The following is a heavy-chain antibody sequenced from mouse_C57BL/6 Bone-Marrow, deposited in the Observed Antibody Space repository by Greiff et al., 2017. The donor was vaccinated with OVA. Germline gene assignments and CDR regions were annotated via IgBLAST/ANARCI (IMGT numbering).Heavy chain of an antibody. CDR1: GYTFTDYY. Sequence: VQLQQSGPVLVKPGASVKMSCKASGYTFTDYYMNWVKQSHGKSLEWFGVINPYNGGTSYNQKFKGKATLTVDKSSSTAYMELNSLTSEDSAVYYCARYYDYDWFAYWGQGTLVTVSA. D-gene: IGHD2-4*01. J-gene: IGHJ3*01. CDR2: INPYNGGT. V-gene: IGHV1-19*01. CDR3: ARYYDYDWFAY.